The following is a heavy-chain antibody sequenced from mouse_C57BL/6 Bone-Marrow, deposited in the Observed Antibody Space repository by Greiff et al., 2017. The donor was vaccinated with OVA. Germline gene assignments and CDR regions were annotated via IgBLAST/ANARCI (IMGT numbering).Heavy chain of an antibody. J-gene: IGHJ1*03. D-gene: IGHD2-4*01. Sequence: VPLQQSGAELVRPGTSVKVSCKASGYAFTNYLIEWVKQRPGQGLEWIGVINPGSGGTNYNEKFKGKATLTADKSSSTAYMQLSSLTSEDSAVYFCARFYDYDVHWYFDVWGTGTTVTVSS. CDR1: GYAFTNYL. CDR3: ARFYDYDVHWYFDV. CDR2: INPGSGGT. V-gene: IGHV1-54*01.